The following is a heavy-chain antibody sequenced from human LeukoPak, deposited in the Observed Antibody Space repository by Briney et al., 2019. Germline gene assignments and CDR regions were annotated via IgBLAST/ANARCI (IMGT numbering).Heavy chain of an antibody. CDR2: IYSGGST. CDR3: ARDPPYSGSYFQH. V-gene: IGHV3-53*01. J-gene: IGHJ1*01. D-gene: IGHD1-26*01. CDR1: GFTVSSNY. Sequence: PGGSLRLSCAASGFTVSSNYMSWVRQAPGKGLEWVSVIYSGGSTYYADSVRGRFTISRDNAKNSLYLQMNSLRAEDTAVYYCARDPPYSGSYFQHWGQGTLVTVSS.